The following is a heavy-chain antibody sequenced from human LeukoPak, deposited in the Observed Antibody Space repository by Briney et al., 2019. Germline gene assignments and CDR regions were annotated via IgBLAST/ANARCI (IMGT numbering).Heavy chain of an antibody. D-gene: IGHD3-9*01. CDR1: GFTFSSYA. V-gene: IGHV3-23*01. CDR3: ARGRYYDILTGYYIHPAPFDY. Sequence: GGSLRLSCAASGFTFSSYAMSWVRQAPGKGLEWVSAISGSGGSTYYADSVKGRFTISRDNAKNSLYLQMNSLRAEDTAVYYCARGRYYDILTGYYIHPAPFDYWGQGTLVTVSS. CDR2: ISGSGGST. J-gene: IGHJ4*02.